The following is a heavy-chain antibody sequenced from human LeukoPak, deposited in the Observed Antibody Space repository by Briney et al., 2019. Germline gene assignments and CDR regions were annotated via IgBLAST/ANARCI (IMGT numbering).Heavy chain of an antibody. CDR1: GGSISSYY. CDR3: ARDRGSYLYWYFDL. J-gene: IGHJ2*01. V-gene: IGHV4-59*01. CDR2: IYYSGST. D-gene: IGHD1-26*01. Sequence: SETLPLTCTVSGGSISSYYWSWIRQPPGKGLEWIGYIYYSGSTNYNPSLKSRVTISVDTSKNQFSLKLSSVTAADTAVYYCARDRGSYLYWYFDLWGRGTLVTVSS.